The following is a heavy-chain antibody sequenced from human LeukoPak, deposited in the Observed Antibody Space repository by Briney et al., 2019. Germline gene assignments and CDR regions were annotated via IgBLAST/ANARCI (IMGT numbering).Heavy chain of an antibody. CDR2: SSPNSGDS. V-gene: IGHV1-2*02. CDR3: ARDIAVPMVRGVIRGYFDY. Sequence: GASVKVSCKASGYTFTGYYMHWVRQAPGQGLEWMGWSSPNSGDSNYAQTFQGRVTMARDTSISTAYMELSSLRSDDTAVYYCARDIAVPMVRGVIRGYFDYWGQGTLVTVSS. CDR1: GYTFTGYY. J-gene: IGHJ4*02. D-gene: IGHD3-10*01.